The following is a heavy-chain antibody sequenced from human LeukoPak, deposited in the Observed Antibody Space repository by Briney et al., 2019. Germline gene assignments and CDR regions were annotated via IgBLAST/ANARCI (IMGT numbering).Heavy chain of an antibody. CDR3: ARDVPRGTGYMDV. J-gene: IGHJ6*03. V-gene: IGHV4-59*01. Sequence: SETLSLTCTVSGGSIKNYYWTWIRQPPGKGLEWIGYIYYSGGTSSNPSLKSRVTISVETSKNQFSLRLKYVTAADTAVYYCARDVPRGTGYMDVWGKGTTVTVSS. CDR1: GGSIKNYY. CDR2: IYYSGGT. D-gene: IGHD3-10*01.